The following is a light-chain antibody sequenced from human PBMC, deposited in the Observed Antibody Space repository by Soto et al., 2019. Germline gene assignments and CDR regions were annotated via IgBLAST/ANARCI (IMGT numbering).Light chain of an antibody. CDR1: QGISNH. CDR2: AAS. J-gene: IGKJ4*01. Sequence: DIQMTQSPSSLSASVGDRVTITCRASQGISNHLAWYHQKPGQLPKLLIYAASILQSGVPSRFSGSGSGTDFTLTISSLQPEDVGIYYCQKFTSAPFTFGGGPRWIS. CDR3: QKFTSAPFT. V-gene: IGKV1-27*01.